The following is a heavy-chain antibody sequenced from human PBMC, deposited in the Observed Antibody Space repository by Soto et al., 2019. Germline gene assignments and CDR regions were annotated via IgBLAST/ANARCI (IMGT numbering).Heavy chain of an antibody. V-gene: IGHV3-64*01. CDR3: ARRARPDFYYMDV. Sequence: EVQLAESGGGLAQPGGSLRLSCAASGFTLRGYAMDWVRQAPGKGLEYVSGISSNGVGTYYANSVQGRLTISRDNSKNTVYRQMGSLRPEDMAVYYCARRARPDFYYMDVWGKGTTVTVSS. CDR1: GFTLRGYA. D-gene: IGHD6-6*01. CDR2: ISSNGVGT. J-gene: IGHJ6*03.